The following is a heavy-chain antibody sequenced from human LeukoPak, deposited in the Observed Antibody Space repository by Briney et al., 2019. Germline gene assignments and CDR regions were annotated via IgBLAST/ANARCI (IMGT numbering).Heavy chain of an antibody. Sequence: ASVKVSCKVSGYTLTELSMHWVRQAPGKGLEWMGGFDPEDGETIYAQKFQGRVTMTEDTSTDTAYMELSSLRSEDTAVYYCATGPRMVRGVIATFDYWGQGTLVTVSS. V-gene: IGHV1-24*01. CDR3: ATGPRMVRGVIATFDY. CDR1: GYTLTELS. J-gene: IGHJ4*02. D-gene: IGHD3-10*01. CDR2: FDPEDGET.